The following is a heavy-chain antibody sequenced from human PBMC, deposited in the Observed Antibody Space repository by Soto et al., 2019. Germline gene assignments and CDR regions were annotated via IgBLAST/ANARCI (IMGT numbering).Heavy chain of an antibody. V-gene: IGHV1-2*02. D-gene: IGHD2-21*01. CDR3: ARPKYGEMYFDS. Sequence: ASVEVSCKASGYTFTDHYIHWLRQAPGQSLEWMGWINPYSGGTHFARKFQDRVTMARDTSVSTAYMELSSLKSDDTAVYYCARPKYGEMYFDSWGQGTVVTVSS. CDR1: GYTFTDHY. CDR2: INPYSGGT. J-gene: IGHJ4*02.